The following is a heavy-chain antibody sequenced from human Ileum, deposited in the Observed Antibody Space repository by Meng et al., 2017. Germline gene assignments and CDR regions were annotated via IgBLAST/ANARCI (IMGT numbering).Heavy chain of an antibody. CDR1: GYTFTDYY. CDR2: INPKSGIR. Sequence: QVQLVQPGAEVKKPGASAQVCCKTPGYTFTDYYIKWLRQAPGQGLEWMGRINPKSGIRHYAQKFQGRVTMTSDTSTSTAYMEVSGLTSDDTAVYYCSGASSSSYLGYWGQGTLVTVSS. D-gene: IGHD6-13*01. CDR3: SGASSSSYLGY. J-gene: IGHJ4*02. V-gene: IGHV1-2*06.